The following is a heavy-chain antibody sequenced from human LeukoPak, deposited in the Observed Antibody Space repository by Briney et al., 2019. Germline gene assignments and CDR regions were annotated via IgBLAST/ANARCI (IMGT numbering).Heavy chain of an antibody. CDR2: IYHSGST. V-gene: IGHV4-39*01. Sequence: SETLSLTCTVSGGSISSSGYYWGWIRQPPGKGLEWIGSIYHSGSTYYNPSLKSRVTISVDTSKNQFSLKLSSVTAADTAVYYCARHKGWRGYCSSTSCQNNWFDPWGQGTLVTVSS. J-gene: IGHJ5*02. D-gene: IGHD2-2*01. CDR3: ARHKGWRGYCSSTSCQNNWFDP. CDR1: GGSISSSGYY.